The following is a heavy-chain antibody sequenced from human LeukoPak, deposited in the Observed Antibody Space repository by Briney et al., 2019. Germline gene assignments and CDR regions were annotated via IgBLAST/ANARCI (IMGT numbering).Heavy chain of an antibody. CDR2: ISYDGSNK. CDR1: GFTFSSYG. CDR3: ANSEWLNPYFDY. Sequence: GGSLRLSCAASGFTFSSYGMHWVRQAPGKGLEWVAVISYDGSNKYYADSVKGRFTISRDNSKNTLYLQMNSLRAEDTAVYYCANSEWLNPYFDYWGQGTLVTVPS. J-gene: IGHJ4*02. V-gene: IGHV3-30*18. D-gene: IGHD3-3*01.